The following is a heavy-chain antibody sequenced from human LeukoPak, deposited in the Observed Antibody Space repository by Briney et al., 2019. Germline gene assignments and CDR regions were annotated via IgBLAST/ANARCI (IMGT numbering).Heavy chain of an antibody. Sequence: SETLSLTCTVSGGSNSSYYWSWIRQPPGKGLEWIGYIYYSGSTNYNPSLKSRVTISVDTSKNQFSLKLSSVTAADTAVYYCARAKPGIAAAGLFDYWGQGTLVTVSS. CDR3: ARAKPGIAAAGLFDY. D-gene: IGHD6-13*01. V-gene: IGHV4-59*12. CDR1: GGSNSSYY. J-gene: IGHJ4*02. CDR2: IYYSGST.